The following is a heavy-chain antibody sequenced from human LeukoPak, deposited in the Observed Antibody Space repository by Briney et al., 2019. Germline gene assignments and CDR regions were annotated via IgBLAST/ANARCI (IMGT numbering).Heavy chain of an antibody. D-gene: IGHD3-9*01. CDR1: GYTFTSYY. CDR2: INPSGGST. V-gene: IGHV1-46*01. J-gene: IGHJ4*02. CDR3: ARDQYRYDILTGYYAGSGDY. Sequence: ASVKVSCKASGYTFTSYYTHWVRQAPGQGLEWMGIINPSGGSTSYAQKFQGRVTMTRDTSTSTVYMELSSLRSEDTAVYYCARDQYRYDILTGYYAGSGDYWGQGTPVTVSS.